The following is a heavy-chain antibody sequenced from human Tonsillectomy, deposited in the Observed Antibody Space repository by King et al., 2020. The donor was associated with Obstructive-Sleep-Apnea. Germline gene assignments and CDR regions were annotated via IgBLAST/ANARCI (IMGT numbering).Heavy chain of an antibody. J-gene: IGHJ3*02. CDR1: GGSISSYY. D-gene: IGHD3-3*01. Sequence: QLQESGPGLVKPSETLSLTCTVSGGSISSYYWNWIRQPPGKGLEWIGYIYYSGSTNYNPSLKSRVTISVDTSKNQFSLNLSSVTAADTAVYYCASRNPTIGDAFDIWGQGTMVTVSS. CDR3: ASRNPTIGDAFDI. CDR2: IYYSGST. V-gene: IGHV4-59*08.